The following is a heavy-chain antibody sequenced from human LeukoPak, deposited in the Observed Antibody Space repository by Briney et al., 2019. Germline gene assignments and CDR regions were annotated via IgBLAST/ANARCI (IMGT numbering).Heavy chain of an antibody. J-gene: IGHJ4*02. V-gene: IGHV4-61*01. D-gene: IGHD3-10*01. CDR1: GGSVSSGSYY. CDR3: AGDTYGSDY. Sequence: PSETLSLTCTVSGGSVSSGSYYWSWIRQPPGKGLEWIGYIYYSGSTNHNPSLKSRVTISIDTSKNQFSLKLRSVTAADTAMYYCAGDTYGSDYWGQGTRVTVSS. CDR2: IYYSGST.